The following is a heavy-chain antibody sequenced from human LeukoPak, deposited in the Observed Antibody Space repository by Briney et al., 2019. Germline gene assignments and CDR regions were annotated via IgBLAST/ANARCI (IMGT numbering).Heavy chain of an antibody. J-gene: IGHJ6*02. CDR3: AKDQVAAGGIYYHDMDV. D-gene: IGHD6-19*01. CDR2: ISWNSGSI. Sequence: PGRSLRLSCAASGFTFDDYAMHWVRQVSGKGLEWVSGISWNSGSIGYTDSVKGRFTIYRDNAKNSLYLQMNSLRAEDTALYYCAKDQVAAGGIYYHDMDVWGQGTTVTVSS. V-gene: IGHV3-9*01. CDR1: GFTFDDYA.